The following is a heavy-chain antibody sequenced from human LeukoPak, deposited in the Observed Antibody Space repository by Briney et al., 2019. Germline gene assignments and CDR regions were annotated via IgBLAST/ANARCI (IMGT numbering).Heavy chain of an antibody. CDR3: ARGGRGYGMDV. CDR2: ISGSSSTE. CDR1: GFTFSSYE. V-gene: IGHV3-48*03. Sequence: PGGSLRLSHAASGFTFSSYEIHWVRQPPGKGLVWISSISGSSSTENYADSVTGRFTISRDNAKDSLFLQMNSLRGEDTAVYYCARGGRGYGMDVWGQGTTVTVSS. J-gene: IGHJ6*02.